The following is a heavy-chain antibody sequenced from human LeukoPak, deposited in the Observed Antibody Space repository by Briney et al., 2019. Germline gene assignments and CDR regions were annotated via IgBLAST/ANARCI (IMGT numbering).Heavy chain of an antibody. D-gene: IGHD1-26*01. J-gene: IGHJ4*02. V-gene: IGHV1-2*04. CDR1: GYTFTDYY. CDR2: VSPNSGGT. Sequence: ASVTVSCTASGYTFTDYYVHWVRQAPGQGLEWLGWVSPNSGGTKYAQKFQGWVTMTRETSISTAYMELSRLRSDDTAVYYCARGGGGATDFDYWGQGTLVTVSS. CDR3: ARGGGGATDFDY.